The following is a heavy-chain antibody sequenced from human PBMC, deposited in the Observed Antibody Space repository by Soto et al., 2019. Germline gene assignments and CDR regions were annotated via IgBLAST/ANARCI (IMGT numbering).Heavy chain of an antibody. D-gene: IGHD3-9*01. V-gene: IGHV4-59*01. CDR2: IYYSGST. CDR1: GGSISIYY. J-gene: IGHJ4*02. Sequence: SDTLSLTCTVSGGSISIYYWSWIGQPPGKGLEWIGYIYYSGSTNYNPSLKSRVTISVDTSKNQFSLKLSSVTAADTAVYYCASQYYDIVTGYYHPFDYWGQGTLVTVSS. CDR3: ASQYYDIVTGYYHPFDY.